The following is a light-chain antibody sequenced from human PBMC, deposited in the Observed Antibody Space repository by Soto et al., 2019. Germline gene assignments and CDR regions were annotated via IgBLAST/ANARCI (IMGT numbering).Light chain of an antibody. V-gene: IGKV1-5*03. CDR3: QQYNVYGT. CDR2: KAS. Sequence: DIPMTQSPSTLSASVGDTVTITCRASQSIGSWLAWYQQIPGKAPKLLIYKASILQSGVPWRFSGSGSGTEFTLTIYSLQPDDFATYYCQQYNVYGTFGQGTKVEIK. J-gene: IGKJ1*01. CDR1: QSIGSW.